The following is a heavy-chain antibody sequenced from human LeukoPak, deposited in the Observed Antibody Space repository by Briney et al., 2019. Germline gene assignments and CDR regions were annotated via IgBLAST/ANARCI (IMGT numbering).Heavy chain of an antibody. Sequence: PGRSLRLSCAASGFTFSSYAMHWVRQAPGKGLEWVAVISYDGSNKYYADSVKGRFTISRANSKNRLFLQMNSLRAEDTAVYYCAKSGSRDWDYFEYWGQGTLVTASS. V-gene: IGHV3-30*04. J-gene: IGHJ4*02. D-gene: IGHD6-19*01. CDR2: ISYDGSNK. CDR1: GFTFSSYA. CDR3: AKSGSRDWDYFEY.